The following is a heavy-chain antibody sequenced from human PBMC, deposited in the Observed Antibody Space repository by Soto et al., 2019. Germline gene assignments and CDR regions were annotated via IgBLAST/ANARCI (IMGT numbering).Heavy chain of an antibody. J-gene: IGHJ4*02. CDR3: ARGLVPTIPGQGCSFDY. D-gene: IGHD5-12*01. CDR2: IRQDGSD. CDR1: GFAITDFW. V-gene: IGHV3-7*01. Sequence: GGSLRLSCAVSGFAITDFWMTWVRQTPGKGREWVANIRQDGSDNYADTVKGRFTISRDHARNSLSLQMNSLRGDDTAIYYCARGLVPTIPGQGCSFDYWGQGALVTVSS.